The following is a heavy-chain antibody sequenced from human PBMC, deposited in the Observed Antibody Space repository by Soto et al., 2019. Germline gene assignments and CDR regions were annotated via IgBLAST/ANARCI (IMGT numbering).Heavy chain of an antibody. CDR1: AYTFITYY. Sequence: QVQLVQSGAEVKKPGASVRVSCKASAYTFITYYMHWVRQAPGQGLEWMGVINPSGGSTSYAQKFQDRVTMTRDTSTSTVYMDLSSLRSEDTAVYYCARSPGTTRGYSVFDYWGQGTLVTVST. CDR2: INPSGGST. D-gene: IGHD3-22*01. CDR3: ARSPGTTRGYSVFDY. J-gene: IGHJ4*02. V-gene: IGHV1-46*01.